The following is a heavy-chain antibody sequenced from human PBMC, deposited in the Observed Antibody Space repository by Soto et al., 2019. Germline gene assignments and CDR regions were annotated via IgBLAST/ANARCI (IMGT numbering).Heavy chain of an antibody. D-gene: IGHD6-19*01. CDR2: IKQDGSEK. V-gene: IGHV3-7*03. CDR1: GFTFSSYW. J-gene: IGHJ5*02. Sequence: SLRLSCAASGFTFSSYWMSWVRQAPGKGLEWVANIKQDGSEKYYVDSVKGRFTISRDNAKNSLYLQMNSLRAEDTAVYYCASAVAGRISPYFDPWGQGTLVTVSS. CDR3: ASAVAGRISPYFDP.